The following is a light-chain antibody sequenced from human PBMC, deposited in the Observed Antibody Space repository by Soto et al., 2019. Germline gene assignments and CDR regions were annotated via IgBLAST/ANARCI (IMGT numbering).Light chain of an antibody. CDR2: DAS. J-gene: IGKJ3*01. Sequence: EVVLTQSPATLSLSPGERATLSCRASQSISNSLVWYQQRPGQAPRLLIFDASTRATGIPARFSGSGSGTDCTLTISSLEPEDFAVYYCQQRTNWIFTFGPGTKVDFK. CDR1: QSISNS. CDR3: QQRTNWIFT. V-gene: IGKV3-11*01.